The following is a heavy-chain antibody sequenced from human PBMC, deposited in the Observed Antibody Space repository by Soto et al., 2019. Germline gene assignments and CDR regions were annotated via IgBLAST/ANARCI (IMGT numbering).Heavy chain of an antibody. CDR2: IYYSGST. D-gene: IGHD3-3*01. Sequence: SETLSLTCTVSGGSISSGDYYWSWIRQPPGKGLEWIGYIYYSGSTYYNPSLKSRVTISVDTSKNQFSLKLSSVTAADTAVYYCARETRITIFGVVITEGYWFDPWGQGTLVTVSS. J-gene: IGHJ5*02. V-gene: IGHV4-30-4*01. CDR1: GGSISSGDYY. CDR3: ARETRITIFGVVITEGYWFDP.